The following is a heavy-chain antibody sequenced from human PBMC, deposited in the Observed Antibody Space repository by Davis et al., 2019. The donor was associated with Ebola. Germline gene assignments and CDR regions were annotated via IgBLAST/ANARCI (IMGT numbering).Heavy chain of an antibody. CDR2: ISSSSSYK. J-gene: IGHJ3*02. CDR1: GFTFSTNS. CDR3: ARGGCSSTSCDAFDI. D-gene: IGHD2-2*01. V-gene: IGHV3-21*01. Sequence: GESLKISCAASGFTFSTNSMNWVRQAPGKGLEWVSSISSSSSYKHYVDSVKGRFTISRDNAKKSLYLQMNSLRDEDTAVYYCARGGCSSTSCDAFDIWGQGTMVTVSS.